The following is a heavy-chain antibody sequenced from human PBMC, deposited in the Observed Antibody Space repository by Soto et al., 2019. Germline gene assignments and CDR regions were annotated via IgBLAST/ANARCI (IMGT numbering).Heavy chain of an antibody. D-gene: IGHD3-3*01. V-gene: IGHV1-69*06. CDR2: IIPIFGTA. CDR3: AREEHYDFWSGYSKYYYGMDV. CDR1: GGTFSSYA. J-gene: IGHJ6*02. Sequence: SVKVSCKASGGTFSSYAISWVRQAPGQGLEWMGGIIPIFGTANYAQKFQGRVTITADKSTSTAYMELSSLRSEDTAVYYCAREEHYDFWSGYSKYYYGMDVWGQGTTVTAP.